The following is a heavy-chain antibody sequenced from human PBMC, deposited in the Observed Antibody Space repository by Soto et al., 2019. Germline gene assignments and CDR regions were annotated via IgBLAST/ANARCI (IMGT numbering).Heavy chain of an antibody. J-gene: IGHJ4*02. V-gene: IGHV2-5*02. Sequence: QITLNESGPTQVKPRQTLTLTCTFSGFSLTTSGVGVGWIRQSPGKAPEWLALIYWDDDKRYSPSLKSRLTIPKDTSKYLVVLTMADLDPADTATYYCAHRVLRTVFGLVTTTAIYFDFWGQGTPVAVSS. CDR2: IYWDDDK. CDR1: GFSLTTSGVG. CDR3: AHRVLRTVFGLVTTTAIYFDF. D-gene: IGHD3-3*01.